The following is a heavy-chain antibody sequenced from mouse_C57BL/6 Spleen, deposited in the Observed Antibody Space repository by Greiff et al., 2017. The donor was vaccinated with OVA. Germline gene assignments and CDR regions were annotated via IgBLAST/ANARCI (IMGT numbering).Heavy chain of an antibody. Sequence: VQLKQPGAELVKPGASVKVSCKASGYTFTSYWMHWVKQRPGQGLEWIGRIHPSDSDTNYNQKFKGKATLTVDKSSSTAYMQLSSLTSEDSAVYYCAIGDYDWYFDVWGTGTTVTVSS. CDR1: GYTFTSYW. CDR3: AIGDYDWYFDV. J-gene: IGHJ1*03. V-gene: IGHV1-74*01. CDR2: IHPSDSDT. D-gene: IGHD2-4*01.